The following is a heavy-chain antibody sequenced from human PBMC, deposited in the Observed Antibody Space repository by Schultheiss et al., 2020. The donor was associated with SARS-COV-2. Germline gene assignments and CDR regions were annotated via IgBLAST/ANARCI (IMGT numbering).Heavy chain of an antibody. CDR3: ARDWGGSYYYDSSGLSP. D-gene: IGHD3-22*01. CDR1: GFTFSSYA. CDR2: ISGTAGDT. V-gene: IGHV3-23*01. J-gene: IGHJ5*02. Sequence: GGSLRLSCAASGFTFSSYAMSWVRQAPGKGLEWVSAISGTAGDTYYPGSVKGRFTISRENAKNSLYLQMNSLRAEDTAVYYCARDWGGSYYYDSSGLSPWGQGTLVTVSS.